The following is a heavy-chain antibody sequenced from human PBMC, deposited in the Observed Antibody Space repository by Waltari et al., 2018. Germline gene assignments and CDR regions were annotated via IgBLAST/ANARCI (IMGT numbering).Heavy chain of an antibody. CDR2: ISSQSSYI. D-gene: IGHD2-21*02. J-gene: IGHJ5*02. CDR1: GFTFNIST. Sequence: EVDLVESGGGLVKPGGSLRLSCAASGFTFNISTIHWVRQPPGKGLEWVSSISSQSSYIYYADSVKGRFTIFRDNAKNSLYLQMSSLRVDDTAVYYCVREVVGTDNWFDPWGQGTLVTVSS. CDR3: VREVVGTDNWFDP. V-gene: IGHV3-21*01.